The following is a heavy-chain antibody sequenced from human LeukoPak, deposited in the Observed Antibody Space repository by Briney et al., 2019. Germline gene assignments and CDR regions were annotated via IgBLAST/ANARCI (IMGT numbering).Heavy chain of an antibody. CDR2: ISGSGGST. V-gene: IGHV3-23*01. CDR3: AKDRDRTDHGGFAPTDY. J-gene: IGHJ4*02. Sequence: GGSLRLSCAASGFTFSSYAMSWVRQAPGKGLEWVSAISGSGGSTYYADSVKGRFTISRDNSKNTLYLQMNSLRAEDTAVYYCAKDRDRTDHGGFAPTDYWGQGTLVTVSS. D-gene: IGHD4-23*01. CDR1: GFTFSSYA.